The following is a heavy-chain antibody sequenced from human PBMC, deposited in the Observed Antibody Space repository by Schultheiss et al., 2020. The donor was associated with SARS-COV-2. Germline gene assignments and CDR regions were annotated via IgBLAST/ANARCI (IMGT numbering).Heavy chain of an antibody. CDR2: IRQDGTYK. CDR3: ARESPVTMTTVTDFDY. J-gene: IGHJ4*02. Sequence: GESLKISCAASGFTFSNYAMAWVRQAPGKGLEWVAFIRQDGTYKYHADSVKGRFTISRDMSKNTLYLQMNSLRAEDTAVYYCARESPVTMTTVTDFDYWGQGTLVTVSS. V-gene: IGHV3-30*02. CDR1: GFTFSNYA. D-gene: IGHD4-17*01.